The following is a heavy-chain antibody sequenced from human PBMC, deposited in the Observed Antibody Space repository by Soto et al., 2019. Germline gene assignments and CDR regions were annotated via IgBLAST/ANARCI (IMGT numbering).Heavy chain of an antibody. CDR3: ARDCGGDCSNSNEYFQH. CDR2: IYYSGST. Sequence: SETLSLTCTVSGGSISSYYWSWIRQPQGKGLEWIGYIYYSGSTNYNPSLKSRVTISVDTSKNQFSLKLSSVTAADTAVYYCARDCGGDCSNSNEYFQHWGQGTLVTVS. J-gene: IGHJ1*01. CDR1: GGSISSYY. V-gene: IGHV4-59*01. D-gene: IGHD2-21*02.